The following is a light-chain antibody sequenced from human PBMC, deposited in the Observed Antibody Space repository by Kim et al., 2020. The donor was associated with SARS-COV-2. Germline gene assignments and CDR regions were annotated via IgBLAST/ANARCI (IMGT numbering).Light chain of an antibody. CDR3: QAWDSSTAV. J-gene: IGLJ2*01. V-gene: IGLV3-1*01. CDR1: KLGDKY. Sequence: SYELTQPPSVSVSPGQTASITCSGDKLGDKYACWYQQKPGQSPVLVIYQDSKRPSGIPERFSGSNSGNTDTLTISGTQAMDEADYYCQAWDSSTAVFGGGTQLAV. CDR2: QDS.